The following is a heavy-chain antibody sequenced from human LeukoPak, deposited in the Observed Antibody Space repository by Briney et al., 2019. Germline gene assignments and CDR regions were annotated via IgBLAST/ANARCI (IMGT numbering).Heavy chain of an antibody. CDR1: GYSFTSYW. D-gene: IGHD3-3*01. V-gene: IGHV5-51*01. CDR3: ARTYYDFWSGYRPTYYFDY. CDR2: IYPGDSDT. J-gene: IGHJ4*02. Sequence: GESLKISCKGSGYSFTSYWIGWVRQMPGKGLEWMGIIYPGDSDTRYSPSFQGQVTISADKSISTAHLQWSSLKASDTAMYYCARTYYDFWSGYRPTYYFDYWGQGTLVTVSS.